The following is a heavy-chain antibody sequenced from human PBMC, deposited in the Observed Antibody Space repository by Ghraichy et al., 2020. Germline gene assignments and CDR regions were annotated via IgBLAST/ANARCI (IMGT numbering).Heavy chain of an antibody. CDR1: GFTFSDYY. V-gene: IGHV3-11*03. J-gene: IGHJ2*01. D-gene: IGHD4-23*01. CDR2: ITFTSSFT. CDR3: ARNSRAVGYSYFDL. Sequence: SLNISCAASGFTFSDYYMTWIRQAPGKGLEWVSYITFTSSFTNYADSVKGRFTISRDNAKNSLYLQMNSLRAEDTAVYYCARNSRAVGYSYFDLWGRGTLVAVSS.